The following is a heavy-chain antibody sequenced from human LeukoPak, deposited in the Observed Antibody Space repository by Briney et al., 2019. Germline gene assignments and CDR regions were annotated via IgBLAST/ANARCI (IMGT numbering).Heavy chain of an antibody. CDR3: ARGHYDTRCYYHLDY. CDR2: INTNSGGT. D-gene: IGHD3-22*01. J-gene: IGHJ4*02. CDR1: GYTFTGYY. Sequence: ASVKVSCKASGYTFTGYYVHWVRQAPGQGLEWMGWINTNSGGTNYAQKFQGRVTMTRDTSISTAYMELSRLRSDDTAGYYCARGHYDTRCYYHLDYWGQGTLLTVSS. V-gene: IGHV1-2*02.